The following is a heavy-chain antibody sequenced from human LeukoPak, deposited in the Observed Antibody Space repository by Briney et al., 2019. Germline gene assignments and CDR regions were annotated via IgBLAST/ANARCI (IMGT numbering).Heavy chain of an antibody. CDR1: GYSFTSYW. V-gene: IGHV5-10-1*01. CDR2: IDPSGSYT. D-gene: IGHD2-2*01. CDR3: ARQIGYCSSTSCYVYFDY. Sequence: GESLKISCKGSGYSFTSYWISWVRQMPGKGLEWVGRIDPSGSYTNYSPSFQGHVTISGDKSISTAYLQWSSLKASDTALYYCARQIGYCSSTSCYVYFDYWGQGTLVTVSS. J-gene: IGHJ4*02.